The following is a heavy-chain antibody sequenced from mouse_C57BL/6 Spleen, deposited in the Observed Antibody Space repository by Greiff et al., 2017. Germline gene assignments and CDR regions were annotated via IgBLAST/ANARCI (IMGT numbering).Heavy chain of an antibody. CDR2: IHNGGGSS. J-gene: IGHJ1*03. Sequence: EVMLVESGGGLVQPGGSLKLSCAASGFTFSDYYMYWVRQTPENRLEWVAYIHNGGGSSYYPDTLQGRITISRDNAKNTLYLQMSRLKSEDTAMYYCARGGSRHWYFDVWGTGTTVTVSS. V-gene: IGHV5-12*01. CDR3: ARGGSRHWYFDV. CDR1: GFTFSDYY. D-gene: IGHD1-1*01.